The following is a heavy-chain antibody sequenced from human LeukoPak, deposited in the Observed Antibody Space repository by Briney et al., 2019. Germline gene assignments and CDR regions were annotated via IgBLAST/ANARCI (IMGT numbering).Heavy chain of an antibody. CDR2: IYHSGST. Sequence: KSSETLSLTCAVSAYSINSGYYWGWIRQPPGKGLEWIGSIYHSGSTYYNPSLKSRVTISVDTSKNQFSLKLSSVTAADTAVYYCAGNHYDSSGPFSWSQGTLVTVSS. CDR3: AGNHYDSSGPFS. CDR1: AYSINSGYY. J-gene: IGHJ4*02. D-gene: IGHD3-22*01. V-gene: IGHV4-38-2*01.